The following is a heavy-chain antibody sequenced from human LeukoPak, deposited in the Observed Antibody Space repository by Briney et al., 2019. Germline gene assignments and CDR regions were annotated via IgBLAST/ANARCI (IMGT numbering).Heavy chain of an antibody. CDR3: AKYGNSGWVIDN. CDR1: GGSICSDY. Sequence: SETLSLTCTVSGGSICSDYWTWIRQPPGKGLEHIGYIYYTGGTNYNPSLKSRVTISVDTSKNQFSLKLSSVTAADTAVYFCAKYGNSGWVIDNWGQGTLVTVSS. CDR2: IYYTGGT. D-gene: IGHD6-19*01. V-gene: IGHV4-59*08. J-gene: IGHJ4*02.